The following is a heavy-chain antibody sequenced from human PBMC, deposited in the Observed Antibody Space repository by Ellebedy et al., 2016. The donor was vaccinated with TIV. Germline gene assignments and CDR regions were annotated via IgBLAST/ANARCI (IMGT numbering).Heavy chain of an antibody. CDR3: ASRPYYYYGMDV. Sequence: GSLRLCXAVSGGSISSSNWWSWVRQPPGKGLEWIGEIYHSGSTNYNPSLKSRVTISVDKSKNQFSLKLSSVTAADTAVYYCASRPYYYYGMDVWGQGTTVTVSS. CDR1: GGSISSSNW. V-gene: IGHV4-4*02. CDR2: IYHSGST. J-gene: IGHJ6*02.